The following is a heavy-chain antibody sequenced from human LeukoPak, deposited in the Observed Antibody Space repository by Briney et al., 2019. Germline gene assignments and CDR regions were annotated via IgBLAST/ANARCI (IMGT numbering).Heavy chain of an antibody. D-gene: IGHD2-21*02. V-gene: IGHV3-23*01. J-gene: IGHJ1*01. Sequence: GGSLRLSCAASGFTFSSYAMIWVRQAPGKGLEWVSAIRGSGGSTYYADSVKDRFTISRDNSKNTLYLQMNSLRADDTAVYYCAKDMGVPAYCGGDCYSRYFQHWGQGTLVTASS. CDR3: AKDMGVPAYCGGDCYSRYFQH. CDR1: GFTFSSYA. CDR2: IRGSGGST.